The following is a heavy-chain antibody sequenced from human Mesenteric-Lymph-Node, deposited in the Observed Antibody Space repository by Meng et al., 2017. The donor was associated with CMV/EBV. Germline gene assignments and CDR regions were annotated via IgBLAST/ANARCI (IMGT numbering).Heavy chain of an antibody. CDR1: GFTFDTHG. V-gene: IGHV3-23*01. J-gene: IGHJ6*02. CDR2: VSATAYSA. Sequence: GESLKISCAASGFTFDTHGMTWVRQAPGKGPEWVSSVSATAYSAYYADSVKGRFTISRDNSMNTLYLEMNSLRAEDTAPYYCVKGGYQGSRTYSDSPNYYNYGMDVWGQGTMVTVSS. D-gene: IGHD3-10*01. CDR3: VKGGYQGSRTYSDSPNYYNYGMDV.